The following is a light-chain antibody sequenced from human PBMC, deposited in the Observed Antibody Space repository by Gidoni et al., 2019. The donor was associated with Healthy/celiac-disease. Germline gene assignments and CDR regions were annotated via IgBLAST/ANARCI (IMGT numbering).Light chain of an antibody. CDR3: QQSYSTLRT. CDR2: AAS. CDR1: QSISSY. Sequence: DIQMTQSPSSLSASVGDRVTITCRASQSISSYLHWYQQKPGKAPKLLIYAASSLPSGVPSRFRGSGSGTDFTITISSLQPGDFATYFCQQSYSTLRTFGQGTKVEIK. J-gene: IGKJ1*01. V-gene: IGKV1-39*01.